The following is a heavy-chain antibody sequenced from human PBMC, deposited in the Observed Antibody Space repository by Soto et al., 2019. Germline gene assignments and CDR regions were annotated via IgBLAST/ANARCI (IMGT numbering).Heavy chain of an antibody. CDR1: GFTFSSYS. CDR3: ARDYVEAYCSSTSCYSDYYYGMDV. CDR2: ISSSSSTI. J-gene: IGHJ6*02. Sequence: GGSLRLSCAASGFTFSSYSMNWVRQAPGKGLEWVSYISSSSSTIYYADSVKGRFTISRDNAKNSLYLQMNSLRAEDTAVYYCARDYVEAYCSSTSCYSDYYYGMDVWGQGTTVTVSS. D-gene: IGHD2-2*01. V-gene: IGHV3-48*01.